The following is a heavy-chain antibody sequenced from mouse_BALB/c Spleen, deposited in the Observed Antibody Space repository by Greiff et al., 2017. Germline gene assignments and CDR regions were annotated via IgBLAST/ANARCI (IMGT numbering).Heavy chain of an antibody. Sequence: VKVVESGPGLVAPSQSLSITCTVSGFSLTSYGVHWVRQPPGKGLEWLGVIWAGGSTNYNSALMSRLSISKDNSKSQVFLKMNSLQTDDTAMYYCARDNREGIDYWGQGTTLTVSS. CDR2: IWAGGST. CDR1: GFSLTSYG. J-gene: IGHJ2*01. CDR3: ARDNREGIDY. V-gene: IGHV2-9*02.